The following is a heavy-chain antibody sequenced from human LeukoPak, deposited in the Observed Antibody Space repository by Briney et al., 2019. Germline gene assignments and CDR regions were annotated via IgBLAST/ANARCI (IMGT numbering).Heavy chain of an antibody. D-gene: IGHD6-19*01. V-gene: IGHV1-2*02. CDR3: ARDNYRSGWPNYDY. CDR1: GYTFTGYY. J-gene: IGHJ4*02. Sequence: ASVKVSCKASGYTFTGYYKHWVRQAPGQGLEWMGWINPNSGGTNYAQKFQGRVTMTRDTSISTAYMELSRLRSDDTAVYYCARDNYRSGWPNYDYWGQGTLVTVSS. CDR2: INPNSGGT.